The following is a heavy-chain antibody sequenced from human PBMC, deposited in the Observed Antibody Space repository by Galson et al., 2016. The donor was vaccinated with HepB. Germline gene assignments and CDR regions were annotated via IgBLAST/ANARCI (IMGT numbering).Heavy chain of an antibody. Sequence: SLRLSCAASGFTFSSYGMSWVRQAPGKGLEWVSGIGESSAYTYYADSVKGRFTISRDNSKNTLYLQMNSLRAEDTAVYYRAGGIDQSPYYYYYGVDLWGQGTTVTVSS. CDR1: GFTFSSYG. V-gene: IGHV3-23*01. CDR3: AGGIDQSPYYYYYGVDL. J-gene: IGHJ6*02. D-gene: IGHD3-16*01. CDR2: IGESSAYT.